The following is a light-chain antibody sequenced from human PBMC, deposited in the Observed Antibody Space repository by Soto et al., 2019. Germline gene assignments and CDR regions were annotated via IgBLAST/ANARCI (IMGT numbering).Light chain of an antibody. CDR3: QQYNNWWT. Sequence: EIVLTHSPGTLSLSPWEIATLSFRASQSVGSNLAWYQQKPGQAPRLLIYGASTRATGIPARFSGSGSGTEFTLTISSLQSEDFAVYYCQQYNNWWTFGQGTKVDIK. J-gene: IGKJ1*01. V-gene: IGKV3-15*01. CDR2: GAS. CDR1: QSVGSN.